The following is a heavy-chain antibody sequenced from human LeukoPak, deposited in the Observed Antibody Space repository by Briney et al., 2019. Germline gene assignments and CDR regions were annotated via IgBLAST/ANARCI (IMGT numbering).Heavy chain of an antibody. Sequence: GGSLRLYCAVSGFSVSTSGMSWVRQAPGKGLKWISAISVDGEEKFYADSVKGRFFISRDNSKNTLFLQMNSLRAEDTAVYYCARGYLSGWYPSWGQGSLVSVSS. CDR1: GFSVSTSG. J-gene: IGHJ5*02. D-gene: IGHD6-19*01. CDR3: ARGYLSGWYPS. V-gene: IGHV3-23*01. CDR2: ISVDGEEK.